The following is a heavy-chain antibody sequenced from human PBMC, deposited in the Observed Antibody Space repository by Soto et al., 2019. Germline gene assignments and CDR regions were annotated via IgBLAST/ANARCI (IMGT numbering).Heavy chain of an antibody. Sequence: GGSLRLSCAASGFTFSSYAMSWVRQAPGKGLEWVSTVSGSGTHTYYADSVKGRFTISRDNSKNTLHLQMNSLRAEDTTFYYCATGNRALYDYIWGNFYFGYWGQGTLVTVSS. CDR1: GFTFSSYA. CDR3: ATGNRALYDYIWGNFYFGY. CDR2: VSGSGTHT. J-gene: IGHJ4*02. D-gene: IGHD3-16*01. V-gene: IGHV3-23*01.